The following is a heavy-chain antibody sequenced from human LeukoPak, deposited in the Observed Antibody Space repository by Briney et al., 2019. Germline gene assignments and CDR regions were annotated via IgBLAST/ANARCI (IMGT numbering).Heavy chain of an antibody. D-gene: IGHD6-19*01. CDR3: ATYNIAVAGTSYFDY. J-gene: IGHJ4*02. CDR2: FDPEDGET. Sequence: ASVKVSCKVSGYTLTELSMHWVRQAPGKGLEWMGGFDPEDGETIYAQKFQGRVTMTEDTSTDTAYMELSSLRSEDTAVYYCATYNIAVAGTSYFDYWGQGTLVTVSS. CDR1: GYTLTELS. V-gene: IGHV1-24*01.